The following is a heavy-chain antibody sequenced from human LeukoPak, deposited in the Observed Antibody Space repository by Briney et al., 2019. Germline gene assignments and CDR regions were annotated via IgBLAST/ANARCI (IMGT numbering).Heavy chain of an antibody. Sequence: GGSLRLSCAASGFTFSSYAMSWVRQAPGKGPEWVSAISGSGGSTYYADSVKGRFTISRDNSKNTLYLQMNSLRAEDTAVYYCAKAHEGYYDYVWGSYCDYWGQGTLVTVPS. D-gene: IGHD3-16*01. CDR2: ISGSGGST. CDR1: GFTFSSYA. V-gene: IGHV3-23*01. CDR3: AKAHEGYYDYVWGSYCDY. J-gene: IGHJ4*02.